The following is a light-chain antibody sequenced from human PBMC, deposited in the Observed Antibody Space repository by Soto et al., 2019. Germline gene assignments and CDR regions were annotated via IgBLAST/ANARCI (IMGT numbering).Light chain of an antibody. CDR3: QRYDISPFT. V-gene: IGKV3-20*01. CDR2: GAS. Sequence: EIVLTQSPGTLSLSPGERATLSCRASQSVSSTYLAWYQQKPGQAPRLLIYGASSRATGIPDRFIGSGSGTNFTLTISRLEPEDFAVYYCQRYDISPFTFGQGTKLEIK. CDR1: QSVSSTY. J-gene: IGKJ2*01.